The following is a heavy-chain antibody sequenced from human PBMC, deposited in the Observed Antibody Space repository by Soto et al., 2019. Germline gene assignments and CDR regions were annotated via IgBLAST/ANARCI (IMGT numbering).Heavy chain of an antibody. CDR1: GGSFSGYY. J-gene: IGHJ5*02. CDR2: INHSGST. D-gene: IGHD3-3*01. Sequence: PSETLSLTCAVYGGSFSGYYWSWIRQPPGKGLEWIGEINHSGSTNYNPSLKSRVTIPVDTSKNQFSLKLSSVTAADTAVYYCARGGVYYDFWSGYLNWFDPWGQGTLVTVSS. CDR3: ARGGVYYDFWSGYLNWFDP. V-gene: IGHV4-34*01.